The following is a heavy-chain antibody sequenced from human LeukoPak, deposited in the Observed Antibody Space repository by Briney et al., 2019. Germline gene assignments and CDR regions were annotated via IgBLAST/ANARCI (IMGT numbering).Heavy chain of an antibody. V-gene: IGHV3-7*01. J-gene: IGHJ4*02. Sequence: PGGSLRLSCAASGFTFSSYWMSWVRQAPGKGLEWVANIKQDGSEKYYMDSVKGRFTISRDNAKNSLYLQMNSLRAEDTAVYYCARDPSGIAVAGTRGDYWGQGTLVTVSS. CDR3: ARDPSGIAVAGTRGDY. CDR1: GFTFSSYW. D-gene: IGHD6-19*01. CDR2: IKQDGSEK.